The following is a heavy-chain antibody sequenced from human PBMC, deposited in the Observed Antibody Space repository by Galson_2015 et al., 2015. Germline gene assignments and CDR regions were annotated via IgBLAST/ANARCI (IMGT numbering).Heavy chain of an antibody. CDR2: INAGNGNT. D-gene: IGHD3-3*01. J-gene: IGHJ3*02. CDR3: AREFLEWLLYESDAFDI. V-gene: IGHV1-3*01. Sequence: SVKVSCKASGYTFTSYAMHWVRQAPGQRLEWMGWINAGNGNTKYSQKFQGRVTITRDASASTAYMELSSLRSEDTAVYYCAREFLEWLLYESDAFDIWGQGTMVTVSS. CDR1: GYTFTSYA.